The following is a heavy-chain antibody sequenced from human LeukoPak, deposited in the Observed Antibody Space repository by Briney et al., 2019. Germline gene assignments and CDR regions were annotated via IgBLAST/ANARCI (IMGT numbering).Heavy chain of an antibody. CDR3: ARSLFWDILTPGAFDI. Sequence: PGGSLRLSCAASGFTFSSYGMHWVRQAPGKGLEWVAFIRYDGSNKYYADSVKGRFTISRDNSKNTLYLQMNSLRAEDTAVYYCARSLFWDILTPGAFDIWGQGTMVTVSS. J-gene: IGHJ3*02. CDR2: IRYDGSNK. V-gene: IGHV3-30*02. D-gene: IGHD3-9*01. CDR1: GFTFSSYG.